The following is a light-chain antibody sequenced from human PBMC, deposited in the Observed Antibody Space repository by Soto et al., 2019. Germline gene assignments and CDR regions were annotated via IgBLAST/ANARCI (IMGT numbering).Light chain of an antibody. CDR1: QSVSSTY. CDR3: QQYGNSPYT. J-gene: IGKJ2*01. V-gene: IGKV3-20*01. CDR2: GAS. Sequence: EIGLTQSPGTLSLSPGERATLSCRASQSVSSTYLAWYQQKPGQATRLLIYGASSRATGIPDRFSGSGSGTDFTLTISRLEPEDVAVYYCQQYGNSPYTFGQGTKLEIK.